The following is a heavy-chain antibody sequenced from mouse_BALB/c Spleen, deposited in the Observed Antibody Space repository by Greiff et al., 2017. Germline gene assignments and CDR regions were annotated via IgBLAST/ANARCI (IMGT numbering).Heavy chain of an antibody. Sequence: EVQLMESGPELVKPGASVKISCKASGYTFTDYNMHWVKQSHGKSLEWIGYIYPYNGGTGYNQKFKSKATLTVDNSSSTAYMELRSLTTEDSAVYYCARPHYYGSPWFAYWGQGTLVTVSA. CDR2: IYPYNGGT. CDR1: GYTFTDYN. V-gene: IGHV1S29*02. J-gene: IGHJ3*01. D-gene: IGHD1-1*01. CDR3: ARPHYYGSPWFAY.